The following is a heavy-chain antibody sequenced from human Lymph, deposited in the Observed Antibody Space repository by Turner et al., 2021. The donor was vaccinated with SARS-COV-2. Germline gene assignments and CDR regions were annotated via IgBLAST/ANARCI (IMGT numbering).Heavy chain of an antibody. CDR3: ARDLDTAGGMDV. D-gene: IGHD5-18*01. V-gene: IGHV3-53*04. J-gene: IGHJ6*02. CDR1: GLTVSSNY. Sequence: EVQLVESGGGLVQPGGYLRLSCAASGLTVSSNYMTWVRQAPGKGLEWVSVIYSGGSTYHADSVKGRFTISRHNSKNTLYLQMNSLRAEDTAVYYCARDLDTAGGMDVWGQGTTVTVSS. CDR2: IYSGGST.